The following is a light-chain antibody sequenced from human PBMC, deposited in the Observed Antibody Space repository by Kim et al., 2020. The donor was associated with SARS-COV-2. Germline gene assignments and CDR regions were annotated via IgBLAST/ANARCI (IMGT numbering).Light chain of an antibody. CDR1: QGVSSN. V-gene: IGKV3-15*01. Sequence: VSPEERATLSCRASQGVSSNLAWYQQNPGQAPSLLIYGASTRATGIPARFSGNGSGTEFTLTISSLQSEDFAVYYCQQYNSWPLTFGGGTKVDIK. CDR2: GAS. CDR3: QQYNSWPLT. J-gene: IGKJ4*01.